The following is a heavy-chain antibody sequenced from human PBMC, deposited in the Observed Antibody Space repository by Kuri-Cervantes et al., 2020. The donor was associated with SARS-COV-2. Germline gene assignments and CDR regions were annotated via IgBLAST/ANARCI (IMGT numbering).Heavy chain of an antibody. Sequence: GGSLRLSCAVSGFTFNTYAIHWIRQAPGKGLEWVTTISYDASSKYYAESVKGRFTVSRDNFRKSLFLQMNSLRPEDTGVYYCAKNSLERTYFYGSANFYPDIWGQGTMVTVSS. CDR3: AKNSLERTYFYGSANFYPDI. J-gene: IGHJ3*02. D-gene: IGHD3-10*01. CDR1: GFTFNTYA. CDR2: ISYDASSK. V-gene: IGHV3-30*18.